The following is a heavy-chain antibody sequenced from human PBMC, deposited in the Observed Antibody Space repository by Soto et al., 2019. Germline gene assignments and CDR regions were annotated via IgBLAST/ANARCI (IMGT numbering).Heavy chain of an antibody. V-gene: IGHV1-18*01. CDR3: ARDIEEEGQWRDDYYYYGMDV. D-gene: IGHD6-19*01. CDR2: ISAYNGNT. J-gene: IGHJ6*02. Sequence: ASVKVSCKASGYTFTSYAISWVRQAPGQGLEWMGWISAYNGNTNYAQKLQGRVTMTTDTSTSTAYMELRSLRSDDTAVYYCARDIEEEGQWRDDYYYYGMDVWGQGTTVTVSS. CDR1: GYTFTSYA.